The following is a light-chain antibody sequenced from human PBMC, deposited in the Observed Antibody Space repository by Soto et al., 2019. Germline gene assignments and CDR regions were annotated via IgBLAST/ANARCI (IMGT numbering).Light chain of an antibody. V-gene: IGLV3-21*02. J-gene: IGLJ1*01. CDR2: DDS. CDR1: NIGRKI. Sequence: SYGLTQPPSGSVGPGQTAKITCGGNNIGRKIVHWYQQKPGQAPVVVVYDDSDRPSGIPERISGSNSGNTATLTISRVEAGDEADYYCQVWDSSRDHPVFGTGTKVTVL. CDR3: QVWDSSRDHPV.